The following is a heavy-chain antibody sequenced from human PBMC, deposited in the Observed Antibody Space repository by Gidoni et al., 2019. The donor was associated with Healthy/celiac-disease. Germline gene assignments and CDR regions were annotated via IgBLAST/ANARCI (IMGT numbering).Heavy chain of an antibody. V-gene: IGHV3-30*18. CDR1: GFTFSSYG. D-gene: IGHD3-22*01. Sequence: QVQLVESGGGVVQPGRSLRLSCAAPGFTFSSYGMHWVRQAPGKGLEWVAVISYDGSNKDYADSVKGRFTISRDNSKNTLYLQMNSLRAEDTAVYYCAKVKLVVVITTGYFDYWGQGTLVTVSS. CDR2: ISYDGSNK. CDR3: AKVKLVVVITTGYFDY. J-gene: IGHJ4*02.